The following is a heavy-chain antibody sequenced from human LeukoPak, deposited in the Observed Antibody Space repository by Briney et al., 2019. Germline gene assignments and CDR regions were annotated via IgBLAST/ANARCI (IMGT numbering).Heavy chain of an antibody. Sequence: ASVKVSCKASGGTFSSYAISWVRQAPGRGLEWIGGIIPIFGTANYAQKFQGRVTITADESTSTAYMELSSLRSEDTAVYYCARVEAYCGGDCYYDAFDIWGQGTMVTVSS. CDR3: ARVEAYCGGDCYYDAFDI. V-gene: IGHV1-69*13. D-gene: IGHD2-21*02. CDR1: GGTFSSYA. CDR2: IIPIFGTA. J-gene: IGHJ3*02.